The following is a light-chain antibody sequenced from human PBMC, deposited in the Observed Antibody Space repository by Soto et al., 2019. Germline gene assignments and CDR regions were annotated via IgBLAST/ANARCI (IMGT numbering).Light chain of an antibody. CDR1: QSVSSNY. V-gene: IGKV3-20*01. Sequence: IVLTQSPATLSLSPGERATLSCRASQSVSSNYLAWYQQKPGQAPRLLIYGASTRATGIPDRFSGSGSGTDFTLTISSLEFGDSAVYYCQQYGSSPTWTFGQGTKVDIK. CDR2: GAS. CDR3: QQYGSSPTWT. J-gene: IGKJ1*01.